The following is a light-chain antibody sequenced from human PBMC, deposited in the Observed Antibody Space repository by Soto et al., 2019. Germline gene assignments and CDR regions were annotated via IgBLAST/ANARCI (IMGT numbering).Light chain of an antibody. Sequence: CRTSQDIRNKLGWYQQKPGQAPKLLIFGASTLHSGVPSRFSGSGSGTRFTLTITSLQPEDVATYYCLHEYNYPWTFGQGTKVDIK. CDR1: QDIRNK. V-gene: IGKV1-6*01. CDR3: LHEYNYPWT. CDR2: GAS. J-gene: IGKJ1*01.